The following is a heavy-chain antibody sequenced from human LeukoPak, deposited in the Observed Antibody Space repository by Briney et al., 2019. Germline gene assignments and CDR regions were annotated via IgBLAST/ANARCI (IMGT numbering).Heavy chain of an antibody. CDR2: IYYSGST. D-gene: IGHD3-10*01. CDR3: ARSPVLLWFGEFPGGSWFDP. CDR1: GGSISSSSYY. J-gene: IGHJ5*02. V-gene: IGHV4-39*07. Sequence: SETLSLTCTVSGGSISSSSYYWGWIRQPPGKGLEWIGSIYYSGSTYYNPSLKSRVTISVDTSKNQFSLKLSSVTAADTAVYYCARSPVLLWFGEFPGGSWFDPWGQGTLVTVSS.